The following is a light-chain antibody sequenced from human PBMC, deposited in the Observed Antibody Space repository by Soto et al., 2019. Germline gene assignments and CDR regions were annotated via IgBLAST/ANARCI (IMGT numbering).Light chain of an antibody. CDR2: EVS. CDR3: SSYTSSNTLV. V-gene: IGLV2-14*01. J-gene: IGLJ1*01. CDR1: SSNVGGYHY. Sequence: QSVLTQPASVSGSPGQSITISCTGTSSNVGGYHYVSWYQQHPGKAPKLMIYEVSNRPSGDSNRFSGSKSGNTASLTISGLQPEDETDYYCSSYTSSNTLVFGTGTKVTVL.